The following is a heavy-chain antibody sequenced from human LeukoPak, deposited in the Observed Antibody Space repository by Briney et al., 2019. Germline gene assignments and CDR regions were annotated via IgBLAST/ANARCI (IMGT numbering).Heavy chain of an antibody. CDR1: GGSISSSNW. CDR3: ARAMTTVTIQWFDP. D-gene: IGHD4-17*01. V-gene: IGHV4-4*02. J-gene: IGHJ5*02. CDR2: IYHSGST. Sequence: SETLSLTCAVSGGSISSSNWWSWVRQPPGKGLEWIGEIYHSGSTNYNPSLKSRVTISVDTSKNQFSLKVNSVTAADTAVYYCARAMTTVTIQWFDPWGQGTLVTVSS.